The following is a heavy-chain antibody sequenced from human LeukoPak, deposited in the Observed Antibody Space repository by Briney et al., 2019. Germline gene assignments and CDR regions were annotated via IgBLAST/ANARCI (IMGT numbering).Heavy chain of an antibody. CDR2: IIPIFGIA. D-gene: IGHD2-15*01. Sequence: SVKVSCKASGGTFSSYAISWVRQAPGQALEWMGRIIPIFGIANYAQKFQGRVTITADKSTSTAYMELSSLRSEDTAVYYCAGVVVAATYYYYYGMDVWGQGTTVTVSS. V-gene: IGHV1-69*04. J-gene: IGHJ6*02. CDR1: GGTFSSYA. CDR3: AGVVVAATYYYYYGMDV.